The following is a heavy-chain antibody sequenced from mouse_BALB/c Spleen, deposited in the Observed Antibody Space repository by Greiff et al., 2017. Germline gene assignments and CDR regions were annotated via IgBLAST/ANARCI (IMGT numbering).Heavy chain of an antibody. CDR3: AREGNYPWFAY. D-gene: IGHD2-1*01. V-gene: IGHV5-17*02. Sequence: EVHLVESGGGLVQPGGSRKLSCAASGFTFSSFGMHWVRQAPEKGLEWVAYISSGSSTIYYADTVKGRFTISRDNPKNTLFLQMTSLRSEDTAMYYCAREGNYPWFAYWGQGTLVTVSA. CDR2: ISSGSSTI. J-gene: IGHJ3*01. CDR1: GFTFSSFG.